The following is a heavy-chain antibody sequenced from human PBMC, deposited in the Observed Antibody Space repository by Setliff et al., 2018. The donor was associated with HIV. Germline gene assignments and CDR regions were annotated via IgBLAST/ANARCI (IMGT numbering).Heavy chain of an antibody. CDR3: ARDIQAAGTGWFDP. V-gene: IGHV4-38-2*02. CDR2: IYHSGST. D-gene: IGHD6-13*01. J-gene: IGHJ5*02. CDR1: GYSISSGYY. Sequence: TLSLTCAVSGYSISSGYYWGWIRQPPGKGLEWIGSIYHSGSTYYNPSLKSRVTISLDTSKNQFSLKLSSVTAADTAVYYCARDIQAAGTGWFDPWGQGTLVTV.